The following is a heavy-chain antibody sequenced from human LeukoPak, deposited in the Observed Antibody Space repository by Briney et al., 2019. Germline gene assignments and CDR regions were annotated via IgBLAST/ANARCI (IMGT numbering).Heavy chain of an antibody. CDR2: ISSSSSYI. J-gene: IGHJ4*02. Sequence: GGSLRLSCAASGFTFSSYSMNWVRQAPGKGLEWVSSISSSSSYIYYADSVKGRFTISRDNAKNSLYLQMNSLRAEDTAVYYCARGRGQLAHPYYFDYWGQGTLVTVPS. CDR3: ARGRGQLAHPYYFDY. V-gene: IGHV3-21*01. CDR1: GFTFSSYS. D-gene: IGHD6-6*01.